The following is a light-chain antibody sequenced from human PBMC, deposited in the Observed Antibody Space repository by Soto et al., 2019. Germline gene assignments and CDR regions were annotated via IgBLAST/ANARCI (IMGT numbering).Light chain of an antibody. CDR2: EGS. CDR3: CSYAGSSTFYV. V-gene: IGLV2-23*01. CDR1: SSDVGSYNL. Sequence: LTQPASVSGSPGQSITISCTGTSSDVGSYNLVSWYQQHPGKAPKLMIYEGSKRPSGVSNRFSGSKSGNTASLTISGLQAEDEADYYCCSYAGSSTFYVFGIGTKVTVL. J-gene: IGLJ1*01.